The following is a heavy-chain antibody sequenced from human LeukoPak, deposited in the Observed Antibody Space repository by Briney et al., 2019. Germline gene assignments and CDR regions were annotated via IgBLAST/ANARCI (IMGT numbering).Heavy chain of an antibody. CDR1: SGSFSGYH. CDR3: AGSYGGNAVGPFDI. V-gene: IGHV4-34*01. CDR2: VSQSGGA. Sequence: PSETLSLTCAVSSGSFSGYHWTWIRQTPVKGLEWIGEVSQSGGASYNPSLKSRVTISVETSKNLSSLKLNSVTAADTAMYYCAGSYGGNAVGPFDIWGQGTTVIVSS. D-gene: IGHD4-23*01. J-gene: IGHJ3*02.